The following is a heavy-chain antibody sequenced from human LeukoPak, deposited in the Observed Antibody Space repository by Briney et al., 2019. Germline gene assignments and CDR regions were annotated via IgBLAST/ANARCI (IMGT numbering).Heavy chain of an antibody. D-gene: IGHD3-10*01. CDR3: AKDGPVTESGSYLRGDFDY. Sequence: PGGSLRLSCAASGVTLSTYAMSWARQAPGKGLEWVSAISGSGGSTYYADSVKGRFTISRDNSKNTLYLQMNSLRAEDTAVYYCAKDGPVTESGSYLRGDFDYWGQGTLVTVSS. CDR2: ISGSGGST. CDR1: GVTLSTYA. J-gene: IGHJ4*02. V-gene: IGHV3-23*01.